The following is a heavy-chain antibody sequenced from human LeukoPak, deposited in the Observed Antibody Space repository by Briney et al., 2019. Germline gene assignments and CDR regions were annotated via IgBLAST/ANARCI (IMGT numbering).Heavy chain of an antibody. CDR1: GGTFSSYA. CDR2: IIPIFGTA. D-gene: IGHD2-8*01. V-gene: IGHV1-69*13. CDR3: ARDNGGLHHAFDI. J-gene: IGHJ3*02. Sequence: SVKVSCKASGGTFSSYAISWVRQAPGQGLEWMGGIIPIFGTANYAQKFQGRVTITADESTSTAYMELSSLRSEDTAVYYCARDNGGLHHAFDIWSQGTMVTVSS.